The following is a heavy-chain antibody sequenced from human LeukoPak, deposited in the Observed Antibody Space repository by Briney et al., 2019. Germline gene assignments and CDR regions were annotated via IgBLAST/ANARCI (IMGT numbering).Heavy chain of an antibody. J-gene: IGHJ4*02. CDR1: GFPFSNYA. CDR2: SSGDGGTT. Sequence: GGSLRLSCAASGFPFSNYAMSWVRQAPGKGRECVSVSSGDGGTTYSADFVKGRFTISRDNSKNTLYLQMNSLRADDTAVYSCAKHLWRDLPWPGEGYYFGYWGQGTLVTVPS. V-gene: IGHV3-23*01. CDR3: AKHLWRDLPWPGEGYYFGY. D-gene: IGHD3-10*01.